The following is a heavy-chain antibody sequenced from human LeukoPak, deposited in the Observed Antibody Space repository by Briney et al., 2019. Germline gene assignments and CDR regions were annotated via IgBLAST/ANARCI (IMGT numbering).Heavy chain of an antibody. CDR2: ISSGAVSI. Sequence: GGSLRLSCAASGFTFSSFEMNWVRQAPGKGLEWVSSISSGAVSIYYADSVKGRFTISRDNAKNSLYLQMNSLRAEDTAVYYCARVGVFSSSWLLYWGQGTLVTDSS. CDR3: ARVGVFSSSWLLY. D-gene: IGHD6-13*01. J-gene: IGHJ4*02. V-gene: IGHV3-48*03. CDR1: GFTFSSFE.